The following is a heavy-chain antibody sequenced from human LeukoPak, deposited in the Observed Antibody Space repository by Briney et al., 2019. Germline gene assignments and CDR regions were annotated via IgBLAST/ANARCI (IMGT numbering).Heavy chain of an antibody. CDR3: ARSADIVVVPAASQGMDV. CDR1: GGSISSYY. Sequence: SETLSLTCTVSGGSISSYYWSWIRQPAGKGLEWIGRIYTSGSTNYNPSLKSRVTMSVDTSKNQFSLKLSSVTAADTAVYYCARSADIVVVPAASQGMDVWGQGTTVTVS. D-gene: IGHD2-2*01. V-gene: IGHV4-4*07. J-gene: IGHJ6*02. CDR2: IYTSGST.